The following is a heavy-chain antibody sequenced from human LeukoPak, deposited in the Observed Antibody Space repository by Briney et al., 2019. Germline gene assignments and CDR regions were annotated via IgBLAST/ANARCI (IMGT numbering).Heavy chain of an antibody. CDR2: TSPDEGLK. CDR1: GFTFANYV. V-gene: IGHV3-30*04. CDR3: ARDLGSGSY. Sequence: PGRSLRLSCAASGFTFANYVTHWVRQAPGKGLEWVAVTSPDEGLKFYGDSVKGRFTISRDNAKSTLYVQMNSLRAEDTAVYYCARDLGSGSYWGQGTLVTVSS. J-gene: IGHJ4*02. D-gene: IGHD6-19*01.